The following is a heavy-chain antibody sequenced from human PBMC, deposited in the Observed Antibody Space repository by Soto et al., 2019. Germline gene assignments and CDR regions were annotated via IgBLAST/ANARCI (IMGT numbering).Heavy chain of an antibody. CDR3: ARPPYYDSSRGAFDI. D-gene: IGHD3-22*01. CDR2: ISYDGSNK. J-gene: IGHJ3*02. V-gene: IGHV3-30*03. Sequence: PGGSLRLSCAASGFTFSSYGMHWVRQAPGKGLEWVAVISYDGSNKYYADSVKGRFTISRDNSKNTLYLQMNSLRAEDTAVYYCARPPYYDSSRGAFDIWGQGTMVTVSS. CDR1: GFTFSSYG.